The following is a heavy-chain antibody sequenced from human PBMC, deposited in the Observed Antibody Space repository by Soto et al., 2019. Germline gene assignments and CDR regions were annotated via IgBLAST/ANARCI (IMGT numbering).Heavy chain of an antibody. CDR3: ASRRGYSNYPDYYYYGMDV. D-gene: IGHD4-4*01. V-gene: IGHV1-69*13. CDR2: IIPIFGTA. Sequence: SVKVSCKASGGTFSSYTISWVRQAPGQGLDWMVGIIPIFGTANYAQKFQGRVTITADESTSTAYMELSSLRSEDTAVYYCASRRGYSNYPDYYYYGMDVWGQGTTVTVSS. J-gene: IGHJ6*02. CDR1: GGTFSSYT.